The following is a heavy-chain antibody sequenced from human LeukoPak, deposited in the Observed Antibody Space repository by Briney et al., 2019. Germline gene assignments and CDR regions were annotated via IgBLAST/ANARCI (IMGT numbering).Heavy chain of an antibody. Sequence: GGSLGLSCAASGFTFSDYYMSWIRQAPGKGLEWVSYISSSGSTIYYADSVKGRFTISRDNAKNSLYLQMNSLRDDDTAVYYCAREKEYTIDVWGQGTTVTVSS. CDR1: GFTFSDYY. V-gene: IGHV3-11*04. J-gene: IGHJ6*02. D-gene: IGHD6-6*01. CDR3: AREKEYTIDV. CDR2: ISSSGSTI.